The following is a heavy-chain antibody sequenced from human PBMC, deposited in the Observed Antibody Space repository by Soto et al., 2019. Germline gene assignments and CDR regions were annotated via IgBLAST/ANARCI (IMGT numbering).Heavy chain of an antibody. Sequence: GGSLRLSCAASGFTFRGYETTWARQVQGKGLEWVSYITSGGSAISYADTVEGRFTISRDSAKNSLYLQVNSLRVEDTAVYYCARAAGIMERGVYGLDVWGQGATVTVYS. CDR2: ITSGGSAI. D-gene: IGHD3-10*01. V-gene: IGHV3-48*03. J-gene: IGHJ6*02. CDR1: GFTFRGYE. CDR3: ARAAGIMERGVYGLDV.